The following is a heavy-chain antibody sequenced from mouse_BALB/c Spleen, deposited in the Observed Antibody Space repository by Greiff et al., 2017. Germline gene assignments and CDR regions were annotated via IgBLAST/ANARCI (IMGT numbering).Heavy chain of an antibody. V-gene: IGHV1-80*01. J-gene: IGHJ2*01. Sequence: QVQLKESGAELVRPGSSVKISCKASGYAFSSYWMNWVKQRPGQGLEWIGQIYPGDGDTNYNGKFKGKATLTADKSSSTAYMQLSSLTSEDAAVYFCARSAGGNYTLDYWGQGTTLTVSS. D-gene: IGHD2-1*01. CDR2: IYPGDGDT. CDR3: ARSAGGNYTLDY. CDR1: GYAFSSYW.